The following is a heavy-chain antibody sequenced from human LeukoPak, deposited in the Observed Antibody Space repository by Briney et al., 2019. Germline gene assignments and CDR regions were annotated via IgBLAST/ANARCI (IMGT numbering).Heavy chain of an antibody. D-gene: IGHD6-19*01. CDR2: ISWNSGSI. J-gene: IGHJ4*02. CDR1: GFTFDDYA. V-gene: IGHV3-9*01. Sequence: PGGSLRLSCAASGFTFDDYAMHWVRQAPGKGLEWVSGISWNSGSIGYADSVKGRFTISRDNAKNSLYLQMNSLRAEDTALYYCAKGRGIAVAGTAFDYWGQGTLVPVSS. CDR3: AKGRGIAVAGTAFDY.